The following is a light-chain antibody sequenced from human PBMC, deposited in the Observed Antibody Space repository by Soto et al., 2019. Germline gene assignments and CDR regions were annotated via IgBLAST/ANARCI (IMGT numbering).Light chain of an antibody. J-gene: IGLJ2*01. Sequence: QSVLTQPPSASGTPGQRATISCSGSNSNIGSNPVNWYQQLPGTAPKLLIHTDNQRPSGVPDRFSGSKSGTSASLAISGLQSEDEADYYCAAWDDSLNGHVVFGGGTKVTVL. CDR3: AAWDDSLNGHVV. CDR1: NSNIGSNP. V-gene: IGLV1-44*01. CDR2: TDN.